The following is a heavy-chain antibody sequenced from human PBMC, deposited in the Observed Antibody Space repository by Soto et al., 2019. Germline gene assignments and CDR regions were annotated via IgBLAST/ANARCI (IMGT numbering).Heavy chain of an antibody. D-gene: IGHD3-3*01. CDR1: GGTFSSYA. J-gene: IGHJ4*02. V-gene: IGHV1-69*01. CDR3: ASTTDSYYDFWSGYYPSGY. CDR2: IIPIFGTA. Sequence: QVQLVQSGAEVKKPGSSVKVSCKASGGTFSSYAISWVRQAPGQGLEWMGGIIPIFGTANYAQKFQGRVTITAEESTSTAYMELSSLRSEDTAVYYCASTTDSYYDFWSGYYPSGYWGQGTLVTVSS.